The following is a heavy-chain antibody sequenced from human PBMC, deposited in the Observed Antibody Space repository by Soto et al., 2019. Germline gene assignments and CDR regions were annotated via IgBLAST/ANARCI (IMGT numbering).Heavy chain of an antibody. CDR3: ARDPYSGYAWRLYYGMDV. CDR1: GFTFSSYW. D-gene: IGHD5-12*01. Sequence: PGGSLRLSCAASGFTFSSYWMHWVRQAPGKGLVWVSRINSVGSSTSYADSVKGRFTISRDNAKNTLYLQMNSLRAEDTAVYYCARDPYSGYAWRLYYGMDVWGQGTTVTVSS. CDR2: INSVGSST. V-gene: IGHV3-74*01. J-gene: IGHJ6*02.